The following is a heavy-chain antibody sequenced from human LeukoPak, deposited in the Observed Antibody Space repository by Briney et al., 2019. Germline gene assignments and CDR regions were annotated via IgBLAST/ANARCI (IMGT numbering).Heavy chain of an antibody. CDR2: IYYSGSA. J-gene: IGHJ4*03. CDR3: ARRVAVAGRNHFDD. D-gene: IGHD6-19*01. CDR1: GGSIFTTSYY. Sequence: TAETLSLTCTVAGGSIFTTSYYWDWIRQSPGKGLEWIGSIYYSGSAYHSQSLKSRLTVSVDTSKNQFSLRLTPVTAADTAVYYCARRVAVAGRNHFDDWGQGTLVTVSS. V-gene: IGHV4-39*01.